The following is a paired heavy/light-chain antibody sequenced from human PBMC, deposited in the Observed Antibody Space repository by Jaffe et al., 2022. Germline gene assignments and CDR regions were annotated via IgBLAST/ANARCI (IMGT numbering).Heavy chain of an antibody. CDR1: GGTFSSYA. CDR3: AQRSGYEPPNYYYYYYMDV. CDR2: IIPIFGTA. Sequence: QVQLVQSGAEVKKPGSSVKVSCKASGGTFSSYAISWVRQAPGQGLEWMGGIIPIFGTANYAQKFQGRVTITADESTSTAYMELSSLRSEDTAVYYCAQRSGYEPPNYYYYYYMDVWGKGTTVTVSS. D-gene: IGHD5-12*01. J-gene: IGHJ6*03. V-gene: IGHV1-69*01.
Light chain of an antibody. CDR1: QSLLHSDGKTY. CDR3: MQGIHLPIT. CDR2: EVS. V-gene: IGKV2-29*02. Sequence: DIVMTQTPLSLSVTPGQPASISCKSSQSLLHSDGKTYLYWYLQKPGQSPQLLIYEVSSRFSGVPDRFSGSGSGTDFTLKISRVEAEDVGVYYCMQGIHLPITFGQGTRLEIK. J-gene: IGKJ5*01.